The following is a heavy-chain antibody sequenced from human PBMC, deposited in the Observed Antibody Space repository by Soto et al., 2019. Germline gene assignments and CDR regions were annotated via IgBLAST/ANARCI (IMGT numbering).Heavy chain of an antibody. J-gene: IGHJ6*02. CDR2: FIPMFNRP. CDR1: GGTFSSYA. Sequence: QVQLVQSGAEVKKPGSSVKVSCKASGGTFSSYAISWVRQAPGQGLEWMGGFIPMFNRPHSARKFQGRVTITADESTNTAYMDLSSLKAEDRAVYYCARGQFHHVSNYYYALDVWGQGTTVTVSS. V-gene: IGHV1-69*01. CDR3: ARGQFHHVSNYYYALDV.